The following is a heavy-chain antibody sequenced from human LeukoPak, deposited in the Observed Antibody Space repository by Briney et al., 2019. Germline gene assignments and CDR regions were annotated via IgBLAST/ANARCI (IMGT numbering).Heavy chain of an antibody. Sequence: SETLSLTCTVSGGSIDSYYWSWIRQPPMKGLEWIGYISYSGSTKYNPSLKSRVTISVDTSKNQFSLNLTSVTAVDTALYSCARDTGTGWADGFDIWGQGAMVIVSS. J-gene: IGHJ3*02. D-gene: IGHD6-19*01. CDR1: GGSIDSYY. CDR3: ARDTGTGWADGFDI. CDR2: ISYSGST. V-gene: IGHV4-59*13.